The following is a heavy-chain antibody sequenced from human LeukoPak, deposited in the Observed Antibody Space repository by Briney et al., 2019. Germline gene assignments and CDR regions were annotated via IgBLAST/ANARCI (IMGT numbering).Heavy chain of an antibody. J-gene: IGHJ5*02. CDR3: ARGIFYGGRNQYIWLDL. V-gene: IGHV4-34*01. CDR1: GFTFSSYW. D-gene: IGHD4-23*01. CDR2: VSHSGSS. Sequence: GSLRLSCAASGFTFSSYWMSWVRQAPGKGLEWIGEVSHSGSSNYNPSLKSRINISLDTSKSQFSLRLTSVTAADTAVYYCARGIFYGGRNQYIWLDLWGQGTLVTVSS.